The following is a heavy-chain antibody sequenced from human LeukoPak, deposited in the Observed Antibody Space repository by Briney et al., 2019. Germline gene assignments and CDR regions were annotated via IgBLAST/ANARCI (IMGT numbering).Heavy chain of an antibody. Sequence: SQTLSLTCTVSGGSISSGSYYWSWIRQPAGKGLEWIGRIYTSGSTNYNPSLKSRVTISVDTSKNQFSLKLSSVTAADTAVYYCARDQQGGDYYDRPYAFDILGQGRMVTVSS. V-gene: IGHV4-61*02. CDR2: IYTSGST. D-gene: IGHD3-22*01. J-gene: IGHJ3*02. CDR3: ARDQQGGDYYDRPYAFDI. CDR1: GGSISSGSYY.